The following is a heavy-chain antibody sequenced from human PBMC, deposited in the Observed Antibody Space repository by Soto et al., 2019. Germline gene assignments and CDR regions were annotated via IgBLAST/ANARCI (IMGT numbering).Heavy chain of an antibody. Sequence: QITLKESGPTLVKPTQTLTLTCTFSGFSLSSSGVGVGWIRQPPGTALEWLALVYWDDDKRYSPSLKTRLTINKDTSKNQVVLTMTNVDPVDTGTYYCAHRDSGSAGRGLDVWGQGTTVTVSS. V-gene: IGHV2-5*02. CDR1: GFSLSSSGVG. CDR2: VYWDDDK. J-gene: IGHJ6*02. D-gene: IGHD6-6*01. CDR3: AHRDSGSAGRGLDV.